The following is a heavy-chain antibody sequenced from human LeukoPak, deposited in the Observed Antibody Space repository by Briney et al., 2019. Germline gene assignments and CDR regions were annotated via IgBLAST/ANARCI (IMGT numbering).Heavy chain of an antibody. D-gene: IGHD4/OR15-4a*01. CDR3: ARYDYGAFDI. V-gene: IGHV3-11*04. Sequence: GGSLRLSCEASGFILSDHYMTWIRQAPGKGLEWPSYISRSGNIIYYADSVKGRFTISRDNAKNSLYLQMHSLRVEDTSVYYCARYDYGAFDIWGQGTVVSVSS. J-gene: IGHJ3*02. CDR2: ISRSGNII. CDR1: GFILSDHY.